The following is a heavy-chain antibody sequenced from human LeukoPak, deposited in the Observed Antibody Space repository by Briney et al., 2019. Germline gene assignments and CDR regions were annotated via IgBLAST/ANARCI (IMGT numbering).Heavy chain of an antibody. CDR2: IYYSGST. J-gene: IGHJ3*02. CDR3: ARTDYDFWSGSTDAFDI. D-gene: IGHD3-3*01. Sequence: SETLSLTCTVSGGSISSSSYYWVWIRQPPGKGLEWIVSIYYSGSTYYNPSLKSRVTISVDTSKNQFSLKLSSVTAADTAVYYCARTDYDFWSGSTDAFDIWGQGTMVTVSS. CDR1: GGSISSSSYY. V-gene: IGHV4-39*01.